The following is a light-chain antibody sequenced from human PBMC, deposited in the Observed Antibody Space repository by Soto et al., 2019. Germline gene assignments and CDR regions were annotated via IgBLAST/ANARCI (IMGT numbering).Light chain of an antibody. J-gene: IGKJ1*01. CDR2: GAS. V-gene: IGKV3-15*01. CDR1: QSVSSY. Sequence: EIVLTQSPGTLSLSPGERATLSCRASQSVSSYLAWYQQKPGQAPRLLVYGASTRASGVPARFSASGSGTDFTLTISSLQSEDFAIYYCQQFNIWPRTFGQGTKVDIK. CDR3: QQFNIWPRT.